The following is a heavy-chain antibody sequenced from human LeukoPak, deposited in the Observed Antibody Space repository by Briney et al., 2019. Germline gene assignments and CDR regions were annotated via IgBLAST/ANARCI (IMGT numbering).Heavy chain of an antibody. CDR2: IYYSGST. CDR1: GGSISSGGYY. CDR3: ARGSDYGDAYFDY. Sequence: SETLSLTCTVSGGSISSGGYYWSWIRQHPGKGLEWIGYIYYSGSTYHNPSLKSRVTISVDTSKNQSSLKLSSVTAADTAVYYCARGSDYGDAYFDYWGQGTLVTVSP. D-gene: IGHD4-17*01. V-gene: IGHV4-31*03. J-gene: IGHJ4*02.